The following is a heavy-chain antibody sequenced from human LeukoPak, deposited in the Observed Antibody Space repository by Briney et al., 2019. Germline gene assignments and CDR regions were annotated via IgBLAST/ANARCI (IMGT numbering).Heavy chain of an antibody. J-gene: IGHJ4*02. Sequence: GRSPRLSCAASGFTFSSYGMHWVRQAPGKGLEWVAVIWYDGSNKYYADSVKGRFTISRDNSKNTLYLQVNSLRAEDTAVYYCAKGKDGDFNFDYWGQGTLVTVSS. D-gene: IGHD4-17*01. CDR1: GFTFSSYG. V-gene: IGHV3-33*06. CDR2: IWYDGSNK. CDR3: AKGKDGDFNFDY.